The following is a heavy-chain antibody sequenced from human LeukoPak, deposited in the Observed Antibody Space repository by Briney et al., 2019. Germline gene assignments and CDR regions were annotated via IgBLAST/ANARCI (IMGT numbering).Heavy chain of an antibody. CDR2: MNPNSGNT. CDR1: GYTFTSYD. Sequence: ASVKVSCKASGYTFTSYDINWVRQATGQGLEWMGWMNPNSGNTGYAQKFQGRVTITADESTSTAYMELSSLRSEDTAVYYCAREPYYYDSSGYSDYWGQGTLVTVSS. D-gene: IGHD3-22*01. CDR3: AREPYYYDSSGYSDY. V-gene: IGHV1-8*01. J-gene: IGHJ4*02.